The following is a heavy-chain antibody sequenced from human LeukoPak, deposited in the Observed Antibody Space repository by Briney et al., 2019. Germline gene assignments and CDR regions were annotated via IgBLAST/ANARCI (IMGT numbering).Heavy chain of an antibody. J-gene: IGHJ5*02. CDR2: IYYSGST. CDR1: GGSISSSSYY. D-gene: IGHD3-3*01. CDR3: ARRLRYILRFLEWPKSGGGWFDP. V-gene: IGHV4-39*01. Sequence: SETLSLTCTVSGGSISSSSYYWGWIRQPPGKGLEWIGSIYYSGSTYYNPSLKSRVTISVDTSKNQFSLNLSSVTAADTAVYYCARRLRYILRFLEWPKSGGGWFDPWGQGTLDTVSS.